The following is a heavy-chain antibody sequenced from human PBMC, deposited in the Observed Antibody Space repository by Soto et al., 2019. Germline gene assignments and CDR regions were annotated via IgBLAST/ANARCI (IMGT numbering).Heavy chain of an antibody. CDR3: ARLIKKGSVWKGPDS. Sequence: QLQLQESGPGLVKPSETLSLTCTVSGGSISSSSYYWGWIRQPTGKGLEWIGRIYYSGNTYYKPSLKSREHRQVAKSINQFPLKETSVTAADTAVYYCARLIKKGSVWKGPDSCGLVILVTVSS. J-gene: IGHJ4*02. V-gene: IGHV4-39*01. CDR2: IYYSGNT. CDR1: GGSISSSSYY. D-gene: IGHD2-15*01.